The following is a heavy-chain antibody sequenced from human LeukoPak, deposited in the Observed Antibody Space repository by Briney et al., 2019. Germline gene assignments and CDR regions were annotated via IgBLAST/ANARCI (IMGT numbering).Heavy chain of an antibody. D-gene: IGHD3-10*01. CDR3: ARGAVRGGTNFDY. Sequence: SQTLSLTCAISGDSVSGSPAVWTWIRQSPSRGLEWLGRAYYRSKWYIDYAVSVKGRITITPDTSKNQFSLQLNSMTPEDTAVYYCARGAVRGGTNFDYWGQGTLVTVSS. V-gene: IGHV6-1*01. CDR2: AYYRSKWYI. J-gene: IGHJ4*02. CDR1: GDSVSGSPAV.